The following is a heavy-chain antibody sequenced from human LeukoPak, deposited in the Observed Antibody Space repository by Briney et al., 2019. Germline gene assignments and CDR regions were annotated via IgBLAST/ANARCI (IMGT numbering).Heavy chain of an antibody. CDR2: IHHSGST. CDR1: GGSFSGYY. V-gene: IGHV4-34*01. J-gene: IGHJ4*02. D-gene: IGHD3-16*02. Sequence: SETLSLTCAVYGGSFSGYYWSWIRQPPGKGLEWIGEIHHSGSTNYNPSLKSRVTISVDTSKNQFSLKLSSVTAADTAVYYCARGSYDYVWGSYRHPPRFDYWGQGTLVTVSS. CDR3: ARGSYDYVWGSYRHPPRFDY.